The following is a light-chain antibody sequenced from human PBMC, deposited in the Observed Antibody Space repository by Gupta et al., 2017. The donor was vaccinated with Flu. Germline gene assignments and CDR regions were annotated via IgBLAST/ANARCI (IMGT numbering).Light chain of an antibody. V-gene: IGLV2-18*01. Sequence: QSALTQPPSGSGSPGQSVTISCTGTSSDVGSYNRVSWYQQPPGTAPKLMIYEVSNRPSGVPDRFSGSKSGNTASLTISGLQAEDEADYYCSLYTSSSTVVFGGGTKLTVL. CDR2: EVS. J-gene: IGLJ2*01. CDR3: SLYTSSSTVV. CDR1: SSDVGSYNR.